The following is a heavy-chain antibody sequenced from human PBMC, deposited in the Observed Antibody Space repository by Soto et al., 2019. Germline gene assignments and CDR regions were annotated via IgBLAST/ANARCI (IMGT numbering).Heavy chain of an antibody. V-gene: IGHV1-18*01. CDR2: ISAYNGNT. CDR3: ARSNADFWSGYYIGDAFDI. Sequence: ASVKVSCKASGYTLTSYGISWVRQAPGQGLERMGWISAYNGNTNYAQKLQGRVTMTTDTSTSTAYMELRSLRSDDTAVYYCARSNADFWSGYYIGDAFDIWGQGTMVTVSS. D-gene: IGHD3-3*01. J-gene: IGHJ3*02. CDR1: GYTLTSYG.